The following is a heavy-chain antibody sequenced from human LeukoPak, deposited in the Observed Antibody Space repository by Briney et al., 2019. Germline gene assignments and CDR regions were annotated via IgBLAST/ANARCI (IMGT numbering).Heavy chain of an antibody. CDR2: TCYRSKWYN. V-gene: IGHV6-1*01. J-gene: IGHJ4*02. D-gene: IGHD3-22*01. CDR3: ARFLPYYDSSGYQGHFDY. CDR1: GDSVSSNSAA. Sequence: SQTLSLTCALSGDSVSSNSAAWNWIRQSPSRGLEWLGRTCYRSKWYNDYAVSVKSRITINPDTSKNQFSLQLNSVTPEDTAVYYCARFLPYYDSSGYQGHFDYWGQGTLVSVSS.